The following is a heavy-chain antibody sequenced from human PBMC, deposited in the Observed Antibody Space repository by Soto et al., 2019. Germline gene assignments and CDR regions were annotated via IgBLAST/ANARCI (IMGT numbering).Heavy chain of an antibody. D-gene: IGHD6-19*01. V-gene: IGHV4-39*01. CDR2: VFHSGST. Sequence: QLQLQESGPGLVKPSETLSLTCTVSGDSVSSSNYYWGWIRQPPGKGLEWIGSVFHSGSTYYHPSLKSRVTMSVDTSKNQFSLNLSSVTAADAAVYYCARHPTFSGWEYYFDYWGQGTPVTVSS. J-gene: IGHJ4*02. CDR1: GDSVSSSNYY. CDR3: ARHPTFSGWEYYFDY.